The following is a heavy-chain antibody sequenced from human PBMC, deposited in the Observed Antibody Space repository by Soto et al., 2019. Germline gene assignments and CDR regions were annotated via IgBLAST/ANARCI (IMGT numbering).Heavy chain of an antibody. Sequence: PSEPLSLTCTVSGGSISRSGYYWGWIRQPPGKGLEWIGSIYYSGSTYYNPSLQSRVTISVDTSKKQFSLKLSSVTAADTAMYYCASSFLGSSDFDYWGQGTLVTVSS. CDR2: IYYSGST. D-gene: IGHD7-27*01. CDR3: ASSFLGSSDFDY. V-gene: IGHV4-39*01. J-gene: IGHJ4*02. CDR1: GGSISRSGYY.